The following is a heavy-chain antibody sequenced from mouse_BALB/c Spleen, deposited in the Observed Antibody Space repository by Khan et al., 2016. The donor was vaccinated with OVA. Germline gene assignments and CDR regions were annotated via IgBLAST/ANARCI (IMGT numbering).Heavy chain of an antibody. D-gene: IGHD2-12*01. Sequence: EVELVESGGGLVQPGGSLKLSCAAFGFTFSSYRMSWVRQPPDKRLELVATITSNGGSTYYPDSVKGRFTISSDNAKNVLYLQMSSLKSEYIAMYYCARMARTINWGQGTTLTVSS. J-gene: IGHJ2*01. V-gene: IGHV5-6-3*01. CDR3: ARMARTIN. CDR2: ITSNGGST. CDR1: GFTFSSYR.